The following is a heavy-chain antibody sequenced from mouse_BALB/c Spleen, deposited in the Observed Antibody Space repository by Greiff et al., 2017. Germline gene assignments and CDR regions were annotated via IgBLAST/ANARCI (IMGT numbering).Heavy chain of an antibody. CDR1: GYSITSDYA. CDR2: ISYSGST. D-gene: IGHD1-2*01. J-gene: IGHJ3*01. V-gene: IGHV3-2*02. CDR3: ARGTSYGPWFAY. Sequence: EVKLQESGPGLVKPSQSLSLTCTVTGYSITSDYAWNWIRQFPGNKLEWMGYISYSGSTSYNPSLKSRISITRDTSKNQFFLQLNSVTTEDTATYYCARGTSYGPWFAYWGQGTLVTVSA.